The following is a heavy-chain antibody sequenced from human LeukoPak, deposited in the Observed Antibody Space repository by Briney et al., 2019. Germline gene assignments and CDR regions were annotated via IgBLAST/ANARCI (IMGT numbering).Heavy chain of an antibody. J-gene: IGHJ4*02. CDR1: GFSLTNYG. CDR3: ARASGSFDY. D-gene: IGHD1-26*01. Sequence: PGGSLRLSCEASGFSLTNYGMDWVRQAPGKGLGWVSSISSSSAYIYSADSVRGRFTISRDNAKNSLYLQMNSLRAEDTAVYYCARASGSFDYWGQGTLVTVSS. CDR2: ISSSSAYI. V-gene: IGHV3-21*01.